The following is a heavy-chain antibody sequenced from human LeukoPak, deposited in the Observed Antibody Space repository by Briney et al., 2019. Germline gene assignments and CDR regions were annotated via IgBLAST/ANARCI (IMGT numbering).Heavy chain of an antibody. CDR2: IYYSGST. CDR3: ASYYYGSGSYSRHYMDV. D-gene: IGHD3-10*01. CDR1: GGSISSSSYY. Sequence: SETLSLTCTVSGGSISSSSYYWGWIRQPPGKGLEWIGSIYYSGSTYYNPSLKSRVTISVDTPKNQFSLKLSSVTAADTAVYYCASYYYGSGSYSRHYMDVWGKGTTVTISS. J-gene: IGHJ6*03. V-gene: IGHV4-39*01.